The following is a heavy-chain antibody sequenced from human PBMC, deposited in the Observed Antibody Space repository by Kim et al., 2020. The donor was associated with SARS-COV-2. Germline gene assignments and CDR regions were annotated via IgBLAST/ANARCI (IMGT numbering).Heavy chain of an antibody. D-gene: IGHD3-22*01. V-gene: IGHV4-30-4*02. Sequence: SDTLSLTCTVSGGSISSGDYYWSWIRQPPGKGLEWIGYIYYSGSTYYNPSLKSRVTISVDTSKNQFSLKLSSVTAADTAVYYCARGSYYYDSSAVDYWGQGTLVTVSS. CDR2: IYYSGST. CDR3: ARGSYYYDSSAVDY. CDR1: GGSISSGDYY. J-gene: IGHJ4*02.